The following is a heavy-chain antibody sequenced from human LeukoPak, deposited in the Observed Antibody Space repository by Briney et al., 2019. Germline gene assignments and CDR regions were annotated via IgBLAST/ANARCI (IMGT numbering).Heavy chain of an antibody. CDR1: GYSLTAHY. J-gene: IGHJ3*02. CDR3: ARDVSGISSATDTFDM. V-gene: IGHV1-2*02. CDR2: INPNRGDP. D-gene: IGHD1-14*01. Sequence: ASVKVSCKASGYSLTAHYMLWVRQAPGQRREGLGGINPNRGDPNYAQQFQARDAMTRDTSISTVYMELTGLRSDDTAGYYCARDVSGISSATDTFDMWGQGTVVTVSS.